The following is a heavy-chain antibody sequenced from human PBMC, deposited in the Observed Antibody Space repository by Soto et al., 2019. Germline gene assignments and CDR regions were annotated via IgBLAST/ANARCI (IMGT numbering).Heavy chain of an antibody. D-gene: IGHD3-3*01. Sequence: GGSLRLSCAASGFTFSSYAMSWVRQVPGKGLEWVSAISGSGGSTYYADSVKGRFTISRDNSKNTLYLQMNSLRAEDTAVYYCATAGAFGVVIIDFDYWGQGTLVTVSS. V-gene: IGHV3-23*01. CDR1: GFTFSSYA. J-gene: IGHJ4*02. CDR2: ISGSGGST. CDR3: ATAGAFGVVIIDFDY.